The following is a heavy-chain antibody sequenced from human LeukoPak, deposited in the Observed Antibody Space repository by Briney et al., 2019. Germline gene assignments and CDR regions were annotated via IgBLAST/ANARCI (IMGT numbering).Heavy chain of an antibody. Sequence: GASVKVSRKASGFTFNGYYVHWVRQAPGQGLEWMGRIHPYSGGSNSAQKFQGRVTMARDMSINTVYMGLSGLRSDDTALYYCASAVPAIVIPQNGFDIWGPGTMVTVSS. D-gene: IGHD1-26*01. J-gene: IGHJ3*02. CDR1: GFTFNGYY. V-gene: IGHV1-2*06. CDR3: ASAVPAIVIPQNGFDI. CDR2: IHPYSGGS.